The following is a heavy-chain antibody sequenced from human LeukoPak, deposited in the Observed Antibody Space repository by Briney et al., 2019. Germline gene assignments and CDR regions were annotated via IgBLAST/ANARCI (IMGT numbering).Heavy chain of an antibody. J-gene: IGHJ6*03. CDR3: ATLWMTFYYYYYYMDV. CDR1: GDSVSSNSAA. CDR2: TYYRSKWYN. V-gene: IGHV6-1*01. D-gene: IGHD2-21*01. Sequence: SQTLSLTCAISGDSVSSNSAAWNWIRQSPSRGLEWLGRTYYRSKWYNDYAVSVKSRITTNPDTSKNQFSLKLSSVTAADTAVYYCATLWMTFYYYYYYMDVWGKGTTVTVSS.